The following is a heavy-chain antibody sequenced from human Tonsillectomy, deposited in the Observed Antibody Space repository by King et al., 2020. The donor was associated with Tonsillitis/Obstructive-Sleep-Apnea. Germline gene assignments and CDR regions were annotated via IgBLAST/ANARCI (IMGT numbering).Heavy chain of an antibody. CDR3: ALSPLDYYFMDV. Sequence: QLVQSGAEVKKPGASVKVSCKASGYTFTTYTMHWVRQAPGQRLEWMGWINAGNGNTKYSQKFQGRVTITRDTSATTAYMELSSLRSEDTAVYYCALSPLDYYFMDVWGKGTTVTVSS. CDR1: GYTFTTYT. CDR2: INAGNGNT. J-gene: IGHJ6*03. V-gene: IGHV1-3*01.